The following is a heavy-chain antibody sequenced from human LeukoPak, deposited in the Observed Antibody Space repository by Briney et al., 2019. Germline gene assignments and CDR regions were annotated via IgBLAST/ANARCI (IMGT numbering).Heavy chain of an antibody. J-gene: IGHJ5*02. CDR3: ARGTHSSFDP. Sequence: GGSLRLSCAASRFTFSDYYMSWIRQAPGKGLEWVSYISSTSGYTNYADSVKGRFTISRDNAKNSLYLQMNSLRAEVTAVYYCARGTHSSFDPWGQGTLVTVSS. CDR2: ISSTSGYT. CDR1: RFTFSDYY. V-gene: IGHV3-11*05. D-gene: IGHD2-21*01.